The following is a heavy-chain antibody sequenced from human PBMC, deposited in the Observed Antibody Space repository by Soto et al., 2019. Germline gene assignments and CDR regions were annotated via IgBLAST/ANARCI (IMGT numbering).Heavy chain of an antibody. CDR3: ARTPSTNGAFDI. CDR1: GGTFSSYA. CDR2: IIPIFGTA. J-gene: IGHJ3*02. V-gene: IGHV1-69*13. Sequence: SVKVSCKASGGTFSSYAISWVRQAPGQGLEWMGGIIPIFGTANYAQKFQGRVTITADESTSTAYMELSSLRSEDTAVYYCARTPSTNGAFDIWGQGTMVTVSS. D-gene: IGHD1-1*01.